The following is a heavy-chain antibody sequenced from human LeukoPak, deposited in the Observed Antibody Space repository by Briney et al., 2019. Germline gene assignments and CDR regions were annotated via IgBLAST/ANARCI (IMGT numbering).Heavy chain of an antibody. CDR3: ARLGSSCTKGVCFSEHYYYYYMDV. J-gene: IGHJ6*03. V-gene: IGHV4-4*09. Sequence: SETLSLTCTVSGGSVSSYYWTWVRQPPGKGLEWIGYIYSSGSTKHNPSLKSRVAISVDRSQNQGSLRLTSVTAADTAVYFCARLGSSCTKGVCFSEHYYYYYMDVWGRGTTVTVSS. CDR1: GGSVSSYY. CDR2: IYSSGST. D-gene: IGHD2-8*01.